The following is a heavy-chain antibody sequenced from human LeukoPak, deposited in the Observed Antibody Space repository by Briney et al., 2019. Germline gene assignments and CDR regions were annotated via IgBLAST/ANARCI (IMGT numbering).Heavy chain of an antibody. V-gene: IGHV3-7*01. CDR1: GFTFSSCW. CDR2: IKQDGSEK. D-gene: IGHD6-19*01. J-gene: IGHJ4*02. Sequence: GGSLRLSCTASGFTFSSCWMSWVRQAPGKVLEWVANIKQDGSEKYYVDSVKGRFTISRDNAKNSLYLQMNSLRAEDTAVYYCARGQWLVRGTRFDYWGQGTLVTVSS. CDR3: ARGQWLVRGTRFDY.